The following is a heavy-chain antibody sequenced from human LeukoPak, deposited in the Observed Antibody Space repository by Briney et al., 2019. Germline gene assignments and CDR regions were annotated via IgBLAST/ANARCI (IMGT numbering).Heavy chain of an antibody. CDR3: ANLPADSSGWLNYFDY. J-gene: IGHJ4*02. D-gene: IGHD6-19*01. CDR1: GFTFSSYA. V-gene: IGHV3-23*01. Sequence: GGSLRLSCAASGFTFSSYAMSWVRQAPGKGLEWVSAISGSGGSTYYADSVKGRFTISRDNSKNTLYLQMNSLRAEDTAVYYCANLPADSSGWLNYFDYWGQGTLVTVSS. CDR2: ISGSGGST.